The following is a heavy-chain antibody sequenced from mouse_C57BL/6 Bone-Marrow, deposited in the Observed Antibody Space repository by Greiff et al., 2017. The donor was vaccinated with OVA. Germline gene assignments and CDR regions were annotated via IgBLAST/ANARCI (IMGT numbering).Heavy chain of an antibody. J-gene: IGHJ2*01. CDR1: GFTFSDYY. Sequence: EVQLVESEGGLVQPGSSMKLSCTASGFTFSDYYMAWVRQVPEKGLEWVANINYDGSSTYYLDSLKSRFIISRDNAKNILYLQMSSLKSEDTATYYCARGGYGSYFDYWGKGTTLTVSS. D-gene: IGHD1-1*01. CDR2: INYDGSST. CDR3: ARGGYGSYFDY. V-gene: IGHV5-16*01.